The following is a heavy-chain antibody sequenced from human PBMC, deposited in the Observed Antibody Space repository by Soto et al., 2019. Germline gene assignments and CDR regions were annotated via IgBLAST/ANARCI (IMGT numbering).Heavy chain of an antibody. CDR3: ARRVSYFDGMDV. D-gene: IGHD6-13*01. J-gene: IGHJ6*02. CDR2: IYHSGST. Sequence: QLQLQESGSGLVKPSQTLSLTCAVSGGSISSGGYSWSWIRQPPGKGLEWIGYIYHSGSTYYNPSLNIRVAISVDRSKNQFSLKLSSVTAADTAVYYSARRVSYFDGMDVWVQGTTVTVSS. V-gene: IGHV4-30-2*01. CDR1: GGSISSGGYS.